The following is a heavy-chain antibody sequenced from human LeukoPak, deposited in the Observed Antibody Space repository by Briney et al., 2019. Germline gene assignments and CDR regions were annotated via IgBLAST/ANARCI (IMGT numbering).Heavy chain of an antibody. D-gene: IGHD2-2*01. CDR2: IYYSGST. CDR3: ARSLSYQLLNFDY. Sequence: SETLSLTCTVSGGSISSSSYYWGWIRQPPGKGLEWIGCIYYSGSTYYNPSLKSRVTISVDTSKNQFSLKLSSVTAADTAVYYCARSLSYQLLNFDYWGQGTLVTVSS. J-gene: IGHJ4*02. CDR1: GGSISSSSYY. V-gene: IGHV4-39*01.